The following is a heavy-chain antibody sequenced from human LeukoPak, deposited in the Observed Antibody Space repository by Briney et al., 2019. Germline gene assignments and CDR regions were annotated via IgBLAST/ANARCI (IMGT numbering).Heavy chain of an antibody. V-gene: IGHV3-7*01. Sequence: GGSLRLSCAASGFTFSSYGMHWFRQAPGKGLEWVANIKQDGSEKYYVDSVKGRFTISRDNAKNSLYLQMNSLRAEDTAVYYCARDSPSSTSWGYWGQGTLVTVSS. J-gene: IGHJ4*02. CDR1: GFTFSSYG. CDR3: ARDSPSSTSWGY. CDR2: IKQDGSEK. D-gene: IGHD2-2*01.